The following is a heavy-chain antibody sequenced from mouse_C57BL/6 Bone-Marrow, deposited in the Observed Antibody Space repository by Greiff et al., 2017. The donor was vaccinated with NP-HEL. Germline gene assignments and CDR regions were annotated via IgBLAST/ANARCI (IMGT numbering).Heavy chain of an antibody. CDR3: ARSGYCASDFDY. Sequence: VQLQQSGPELVKPGASVKLSCKASGYSFTDYNMNWVKQSTGQSLEWIGVINPNYGTTSYNEKFKGKATLTVDKSSSTAYMQLNSLTSEDSAVYYCARSGYCASDFDYWGQGTTLTVSS. D-gene: IGHD3-1*01. V-gene: IGHV1-39*01. J-gene: IGHJ2*01. CDR2: INPNYGTT. CDR1: GYSFTDYN.